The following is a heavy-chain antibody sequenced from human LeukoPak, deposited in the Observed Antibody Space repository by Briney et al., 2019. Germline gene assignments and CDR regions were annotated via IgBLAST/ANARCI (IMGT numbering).Heavy chain of an antibody. CDR3: ARAKIERITIFGVVRYYGMDV. V-gene: IGHV1-8*01. CDR2: MNPNSGNT. J-gene: IGHJ6*02. CDR1: GYTFTSYD. D-gene: IGHD3-3*01. Sequence: ASVKVSCKASGYTFTSYDINWVRQATGQGLEWMGWMNPNSGNTGYAQKFQGRVTMTRNTSISTAYMELSSLRSEDTAVYYCARAKIERITIFGVVRYYGMDVWGQGTTVTVSS.